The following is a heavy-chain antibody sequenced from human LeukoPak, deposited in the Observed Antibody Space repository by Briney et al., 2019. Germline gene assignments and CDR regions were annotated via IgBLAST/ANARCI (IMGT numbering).Heavy chain of an antibody. CDR2: IKQDGSEK. D-gene: IGHD3-22*01. J-gene: IGHJ4*02. CDR1: GFTFSTYW. V-gene: IGHV3-7*01. CDR3: AGGQTYYYDTSGHYPLDY. Sequence: GGSLRLSCAASGFTFSTYWMTWVRQAPGKGLEWVANIKQDGSEKYYVDSVKGRFTISRDNAKNSLYLRMNSLRAEDTAVYYCAGGQTYYYDTSGHYPLDYWGQGTLVTVSS.